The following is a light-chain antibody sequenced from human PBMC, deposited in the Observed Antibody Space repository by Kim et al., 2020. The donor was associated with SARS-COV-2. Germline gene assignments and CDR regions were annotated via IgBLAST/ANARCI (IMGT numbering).Light chain of an antibody. CDR2: DVT. CDR1: NSDVGGYNY. J-gene: IGLJ2*01. V-gene: IGLV2-14*03. CDR3: SSYTRTTTLV. Sequence: GQSITISCTGTNSDVGGYNYVSWYQQHPGKAPKLMIHDVTNRPSGVSDRFSGSKSGNTASLTISGLQTEDEADYYCSSYTRTTTLVFGGGTQLTVL.